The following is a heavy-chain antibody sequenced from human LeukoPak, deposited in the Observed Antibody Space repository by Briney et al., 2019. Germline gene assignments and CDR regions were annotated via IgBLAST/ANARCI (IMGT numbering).Heavy chain of an antibody. CDR2: ISGSGGST. Sequence: GGSLRLSCAASGFTFSSYAMSLVRQAPGKGLEWVSAISGSGGSTYYADSVKGRFTISRDNSKNTLYLQMNSLRAEDTAVYYCAKDYDFWSGPTTYWGQGTLVTVSS. J-gene: IGHJ4*02. CDR3: AKDYDFWSGPTTY. D-gene: IGHD3-3*01. CDR1: GFTFSSYA. V-gene: IGHV3-23*01.